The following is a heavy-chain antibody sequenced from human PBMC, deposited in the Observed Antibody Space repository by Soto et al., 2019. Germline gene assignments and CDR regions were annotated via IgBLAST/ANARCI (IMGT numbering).Heavy chain of an antibody. CDR1: A. Sequence: AMSWVRQPPGKGLEWVSAISGSGATTYYADSVKGRFTISRDNSKNTLYLQMNSLRVDDTAVYYCAKDMRFDPWGQGTLVTSPQ. J-gene: IGHJ5*02. V-gene: IGHV3-23*01. D-gene: IGHD2-2*01. CDR3: AKDMRFDP. CDR2: ISGSGATT.